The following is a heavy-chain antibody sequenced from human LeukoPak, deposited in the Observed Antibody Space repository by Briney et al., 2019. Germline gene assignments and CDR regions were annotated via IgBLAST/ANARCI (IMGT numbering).Heavy chain of an antibody. V-gene: IGHV4-34*01. CDR3: ARGWTVTTRYYYMDV. D-gene: IGHD4-11*01. CDR2: VNHSGST. CDR1: GGSFSGYY. J-gene: IGHJ6*03. Sequence: SETLSLTCAVYGGSFSGYYWSWIRQPPGKGLEWIGEVNHSGSTNYNPSLKSRVTISVDTSKNQFSLKLSSVTAADTAVYYCARGWTVTTRYYYMDVWGKGTTVTVSS.